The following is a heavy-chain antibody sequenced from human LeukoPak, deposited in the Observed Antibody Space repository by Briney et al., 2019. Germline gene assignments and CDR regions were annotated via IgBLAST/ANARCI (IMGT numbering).Heavy chain of an antibody. CDR2: MSGGGGST. D-gene: IGHD4-23*01. J-gene: IGHJ4*02. V-gene: IGHV3-23*01. CDR1: GFTFSSYA. Sequence: GGSLRLSCAASGFTFSSYAMSWVRQAPGKGLEWVSGMSGGGGSTYYADSVKGRFTISRDNSKNTLYLQMNSLRAEDTAMYYCTRTVNSASDFWGQGTLVTVSS. CDR3: TRTVNSASDF.